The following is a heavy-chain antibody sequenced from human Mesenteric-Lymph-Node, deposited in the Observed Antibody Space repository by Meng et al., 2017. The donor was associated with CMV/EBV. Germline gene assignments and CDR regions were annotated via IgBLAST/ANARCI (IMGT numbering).Heavy chain of an antibody. Sequence: GSLRLSCAVSGGSITSSKCWGWVRQPPGKGLEWIGEVYHGGSTNYNPSLKSRVTISVDMSNNQFSLTLSSVTAADTAVYYCATDRLGDLSNYYFDSWGQGTLVTVSS. CDR2: VYHGGST. V-gene: IGHV4-4*02. J-gene: IGHJ4*02. D-gene: IGHD3-16*02. CDR3: ATDRLGDLSNYYFDS. CDR1: GGSITSSKC.